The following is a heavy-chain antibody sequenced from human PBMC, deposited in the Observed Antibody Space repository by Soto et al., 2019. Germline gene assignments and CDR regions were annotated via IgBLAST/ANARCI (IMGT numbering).Heavy chain of an antibody. J-gene: IGHJ4*02. D-gene: IGHD2-15*01. V-gene: IGHV3-23*01. CDR1: GFTFSSYT. CDR2: ISGSGVST. Sequence: EVQLLESGGGLVQPGGSLRLSCAASGFTFSSYTMSWVRQAPGKGLEWVSAISGSGVSTYYPDSVKGRFTISRDNSENTVYLQMNSLRAEDTAVYYCVCHGDHTLVVFDQWGQGTLVTVSS. CDR3: VCHGDHTLVVFDQ.